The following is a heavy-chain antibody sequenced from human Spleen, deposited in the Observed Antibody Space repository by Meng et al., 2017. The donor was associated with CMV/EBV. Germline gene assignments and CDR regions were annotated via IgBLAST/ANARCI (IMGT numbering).Heavy chain of an antibody. CDR3: TRDQGSWLRIDF. V-gene: IGHV7-4-1*02. J-gene: IGHJ4*02. CDR2: INTQTGNP. Sequence: SCKGSGYTFTNYAINWVRQAPGQGLEWMGYINTQTGNPTYSQGFTGRFVFSLDTSVSTAYLQISSLEADDTAVCYCTRDQGSWLRIDFWGQGTLVTVSS. CDR1: GYTFTNYA. D-gene: IGHD3-10*01.